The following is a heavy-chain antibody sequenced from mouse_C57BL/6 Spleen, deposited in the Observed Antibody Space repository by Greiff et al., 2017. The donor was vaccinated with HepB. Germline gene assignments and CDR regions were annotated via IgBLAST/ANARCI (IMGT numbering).Heavy chain of an antibody. CDR3: AKIYYDYYYDMDY. J-gene: IGHJ4*01. CDR1: GFTFSDYG. CDR2: ISSGSSTI. Sequence: EVQGVESGGGLVKPGGSLKLSCAASGFTFSDYGMHWVRQAPEKGLEWVAYISSGSSTIYYADTVKGRFTISRDNAKNTLFLQMTSLRSEDTAMYYSAKIYYDYYYDMDYWGQGTSVTVSS. V-gene: IGHV5-17*01. D-gene: IGHD2-4*01.